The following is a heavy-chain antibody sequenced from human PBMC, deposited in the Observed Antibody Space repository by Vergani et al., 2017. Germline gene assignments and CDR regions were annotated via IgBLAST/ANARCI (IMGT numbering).Heavy chain of an antibody. CDR3: ARGMGDGYNFPDYYGMDV. V-gene: IGHV1-46*01. Sequence: QVQLVQSGAEVKKPGASVKVSCKASGYTFTSYYMHWVRQAPGQGLEWMGIINPSGGSTSYAQKFQGRITMTRDTSTSTVYMELSSLRSEETAVYYCARGMGDGYNFPDYYGMDVWGQGTTVTVSS. CDR2: INPSGGST. D-gene: IGHD5-24*01. J-gene: IGHJ6*02. CDR1: GYTFTSYY.